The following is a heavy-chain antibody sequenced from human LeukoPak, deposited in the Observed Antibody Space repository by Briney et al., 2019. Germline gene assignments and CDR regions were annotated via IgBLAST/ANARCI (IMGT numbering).Heavy chain of an antibody. V-gene: IGHV3-23*01. J-gene: IGHJ5*02. Sequence: QPGGSLRLSCAASGFTFSSYAMSWVRQAPGKGLEWVSAISGSGGSTYYADSVKGRFTISRDNSRNTLFLQMNSLRVEDTAVYYCAKDSGNRLYSYADLWGQGILVTVSS. CDR3: AKDSGNRLYSYADL. CDR1: GFTFSSYA. D-gene: IGHD3-10*01. CDR2: ISGSGGST.